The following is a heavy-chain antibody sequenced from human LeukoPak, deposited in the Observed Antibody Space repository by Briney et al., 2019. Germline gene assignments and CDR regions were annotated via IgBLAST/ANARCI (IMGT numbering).Heavy chain of an antibody. CDR1: GFSFSNYG. D-gene: IGHD2-21*01. CDR2: LRFDATSF. Sequence: PGGSLRLSCTASGFSFSNYGMHWVRQAPGKGLEWVSFLRFDATSFYYAESVKGRFTISRDNSKNTLYLQMVSLRPEDMAVYYCARGKAYSYIDYWGQGTLVTVSS. CDR3: ARGKAYSYIDY. V-gene: IGHV3-30*02. J-gene: IGHJ4*02.